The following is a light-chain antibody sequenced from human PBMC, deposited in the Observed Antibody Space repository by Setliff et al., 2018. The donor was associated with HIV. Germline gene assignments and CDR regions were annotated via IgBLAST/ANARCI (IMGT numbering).Light chain of an antibody. CDR2: DVT. CDR1: SSDIGAYNY. J-gene: IGLJ1*01. Sequence: QSALTQPASVSGSPGQSITISCTGTSSDIGAYNYVSWYQQYPGKAPKLVIYDVTIRPSGVSNRFSGSKSGNTASLTISGLQPEDEADYYCASHRDTNTLEVFGTGTKVTVL. CDR3: ASHRDTNTLEV. V-gene: IGLV2-14*03.